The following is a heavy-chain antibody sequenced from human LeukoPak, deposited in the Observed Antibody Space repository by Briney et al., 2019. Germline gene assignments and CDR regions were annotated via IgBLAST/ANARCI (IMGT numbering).Heavy chain of an antibody. D-gene: IGHD3-10*01. CDR3: AKAYYYGSGSLDY. CDR2: INSDGSTT. Sequence: GVSLRLSCAASGFTLSSYCMHWLPHAPGKGLVGVSRINSDGSTTIYAYSVRVLFTISRYNAKNTLYLKMNSLSAEDTAVYYCAKAYYYGSGSLDYWGQGTLVTVSS. V-gene: IGHV3-74*01. CDR1: GFTLSSYC. J-gene: IGHJ4*02.